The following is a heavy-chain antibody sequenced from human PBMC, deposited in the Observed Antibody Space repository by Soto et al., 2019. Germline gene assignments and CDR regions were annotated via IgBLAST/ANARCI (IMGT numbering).Heavy chain of an antibody. CDR1: GYNFAGYW. J-gene: IGHJ4*02. CDR2: IYPSDSDT. Sequence: GESLKISCKGSGYNFAGYWIAWVRQMPGKGLELMGIIYPSDSDTRYRPSFQGQVTISSDKSISSAYLQLSSLRASDTAMYYCARGGVSTSTFDYWGQGTPVTVSS. V-gene: IGHV5-51*01. CDR3: ARGGVSTSTFDY. D-gene: IGHD3-3*01.